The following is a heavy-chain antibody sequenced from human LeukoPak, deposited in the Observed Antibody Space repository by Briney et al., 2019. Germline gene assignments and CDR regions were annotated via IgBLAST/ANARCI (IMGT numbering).Heavy chain of an antibody. CDR3: AMTAVAGTGDY. CDR2: IYSGGST. J-gene: IGHJ4*02. Sequence: GGSLRFSCAASGFTVSSNYMSWVRQAPGKGLEWVSVIYSGGSTYYADSVKGRFTISRDNSKNTLYLQMNSLRAEDTAVYYCAMTAVAGTGDYWGQGTLVTVSS. D-gene: IGHD6-19*01. V-gene: IGHV3-66*01. CDR1: GFTVSSNY.